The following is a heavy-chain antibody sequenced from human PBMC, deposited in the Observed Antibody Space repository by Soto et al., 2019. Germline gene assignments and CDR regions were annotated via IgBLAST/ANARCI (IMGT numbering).Heavy chain of an antibody. V-gene: IGHV5-10-1*01. CDR3: ASSYTLNYGMDV. Sequence: ESLKISCKGSGYSFTSYWISWVRQMPGKGLEWMGRIDPSDSYTNYSPSFQGHVTISADKSISTAYLQWSSLKASDTAMYYCASSYTLNYGMDVWGQGTTVTVSS. D-gene: IGHD3-16*02. CDR2: IDPSDSYT. J-gene: IGHJ6*02. CDR1: GYSFTSYW.